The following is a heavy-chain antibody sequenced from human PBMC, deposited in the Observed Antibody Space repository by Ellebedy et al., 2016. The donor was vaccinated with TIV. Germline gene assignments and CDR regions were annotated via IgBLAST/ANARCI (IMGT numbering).Heavy chain of an antibody. J-gene: IGHJ4*02. D-gene: IGHD3-10*01. V-gene: IGHV3-23*01. Sequence: GESLKISCAASGFTFSCCGMSWVRQAPGKGLEWVSAIDKSGYSTYYADSVKGRFTISRDNSKNTLYLQMNSLRDEDTAVYFCAKEDAMIRGVITTFFDYWGQGTLVTVSS. CDR3: AKEDAMIRGVITTFFDY. CDR2: IDKSGYST. CDR1: GFTFSCCG.